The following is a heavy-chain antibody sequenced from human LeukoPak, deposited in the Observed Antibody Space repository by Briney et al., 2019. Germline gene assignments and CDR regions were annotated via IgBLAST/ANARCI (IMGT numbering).Heavy chain of an antibody. CDR1: GFTFSSYA. Sequence: PGGSLRLSCAASGFTFSSYAMSWVRQAPGKGLEWVSAISGSGGSTYYADSVKGRFTISRDNSKNTLYLQMNSLRDEDTAVYYCARSISGYSYGPDYWGQGTLVTVSS. CDR3: ARSISGYSYGPDY. V-gene: IGHV3-23*01. CDR2: ISGSGGST. J-gene: IGHJ4*02. D-gene: IGHD5-18*01.